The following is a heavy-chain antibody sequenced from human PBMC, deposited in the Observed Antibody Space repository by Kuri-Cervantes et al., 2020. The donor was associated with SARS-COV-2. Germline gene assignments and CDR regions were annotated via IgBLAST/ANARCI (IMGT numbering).Heavy chain of an antibody. CDR3: ARDLREDAFDI. Sequence: GSLRLSCTVSRGSISSSSYYWGWIRQPPGKGLEWIGSIYYTGNTYYNPSLKSRVTISVDTSKNQFSLKLSSVTAADTAVYYCARDLREDAFDIWGQGTKVTVSS. J-gene: IGHJ3*02. CDR1: RGSISSSSYY. CDR2: IYYTGNT. V-gene: IGHV4-39*07.